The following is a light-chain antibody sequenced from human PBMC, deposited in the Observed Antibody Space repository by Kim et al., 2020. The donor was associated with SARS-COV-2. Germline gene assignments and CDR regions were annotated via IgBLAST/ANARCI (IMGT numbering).Light chain of an antibody. CDR3: HVWDSSSDHPYV. V-gene: IGLV3-21*04. CDR2: YDS. J-gene: IGLJ1*01. CDR1: NIGSKS. Sequence: PGKTARITCGGNNIGSKSVPWYQQKPGQAPVLVIYYDSDRPSGIPERFSGSNSGNTATLTLSRVEAWDEADYYCHVWDSSSDHPYVFGTGTKVTVL.